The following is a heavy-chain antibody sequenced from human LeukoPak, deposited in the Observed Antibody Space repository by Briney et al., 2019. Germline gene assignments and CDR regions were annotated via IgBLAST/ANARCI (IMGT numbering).Heavy chain of an antibody. CDR1: GFTFSTYA. CDR2: ISGSSAST. V-gene: IGHV3-23*01. CDR3: AVGSYYFDY. D-gene: IGHD3-10*01. Sequence: PGGSLRLSCAASGFTFSTYAMNWVRQAPWKGLEWVSGISGSSASTYYADSVKGRFTISRDNSKNTLYVQMNSLRAEDTAVYYCAVGSYYFDYWGQGTLVTVSS. J-gene: IGHJ4*02.